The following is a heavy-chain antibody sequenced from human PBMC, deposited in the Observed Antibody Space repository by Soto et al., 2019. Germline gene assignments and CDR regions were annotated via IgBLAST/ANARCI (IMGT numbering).Heavy chain of an antibody. J-gene: IGHJ4*02. D-gene: IGHD6-13*01. Sequence: PSETLSLTCTVSGDSISSGDYYWSWIRQPPGKGLEWIGCIYYSGNTYYNPSLKSRFSISVDTSKNQFSLKLSSVTAADTAVYYCARYFKRYSSLPGPLEYWGLGTPVTVSS. CDR1: GDSISSGDYY. V-gene: IGHV4-30-4*01. CDR2: IYYSGNT. CDR3: ARYFKRYSSLPGPLEY.